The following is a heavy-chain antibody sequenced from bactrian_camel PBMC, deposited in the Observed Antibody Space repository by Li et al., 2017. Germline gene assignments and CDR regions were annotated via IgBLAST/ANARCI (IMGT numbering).Heavy chain of an antibody. CDR1: GYTYDSYC. Sequence: HVQLVESGGGSVQAGGSLRLSCEVSGYTYDSYCMGWFRQALGKEREGVAAIFVASGGRTYYVDSVKGRFTISKDYAKNTLYLQMNSLRPEDTAMYYCAAVRRSYCTRDFVGFNYWGQGTQVTVS. CDR2: IFVASGGRT. J-gene: IGHJ4*01. V-gene: IGHV3S1*01. CDR3: AAVRRSYCTRDFVGFNY. D-gene: IGHD1*01.